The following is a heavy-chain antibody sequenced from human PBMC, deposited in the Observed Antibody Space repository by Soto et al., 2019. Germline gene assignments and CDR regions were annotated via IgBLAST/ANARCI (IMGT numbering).Heavy chain of an antibody. V-gene: IGHV3-21*01. D-gene: IGHD1-26*01. CDR1: TFSSYS. J-gene: IGHJ5*02. CDR3: TRDEGGSYDIWFNP. Sequence: EVQLVESGGGLVKPGESLRLSCTFTFSSYSLNWVRQAPGKGLEWVSSISSGSAYIKYADSVKGRFTISRDNANNLLYLQMRSLRVDDSAVYYCTRDEGGSYDIWFNPWGQGTLVTVSS. CDR2: ISSGSAYI.